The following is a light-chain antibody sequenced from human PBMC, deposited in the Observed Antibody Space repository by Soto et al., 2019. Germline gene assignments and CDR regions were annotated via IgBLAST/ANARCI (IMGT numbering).Light chain of an antibody. CDR3: CSYAGSYTYV. CDR1: SSDVGGYNS. V-gene: IGLV2-11*01. J-gene: IGLJ1*01. CDR2: DVS. Sequence: QFALTQPRSVSGSPGQSVTISCTGTSSDVGGYNSVSWDQQHPGKTPKVIIYDVSKRPSGVPDRFSGSKSGYTASLTISGLQADDEADYYCCSYAGSYTYVFGGGTKLTVL.